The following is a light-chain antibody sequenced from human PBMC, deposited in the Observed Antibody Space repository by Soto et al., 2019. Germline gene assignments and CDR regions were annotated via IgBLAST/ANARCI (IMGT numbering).Light chain of an antibody. CDR1: QSISSW. Sequence: DIQMTQSPSTLSASVGDRVTITCRASQSISSWLAWYQQKPGKAPKLLNYKASSFDSGVPSRFSGSGSGTEFTLTISSLQPDDFATYYCQQYNSYSGYTFGQGTKLEIK. V-gene: IGKV1-5*03. J-gene: IGKJ2*01. CDR3: QQYNSYSGYT. CDR2: KAS.